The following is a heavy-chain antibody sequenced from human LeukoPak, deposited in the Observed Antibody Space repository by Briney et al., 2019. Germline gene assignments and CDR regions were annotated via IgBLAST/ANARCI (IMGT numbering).Heavy chain of an antibody. CDR2: IKEDGSEK. CDR3: ARIYLKLASAS. CDR1: GFTFTSYW. D-gene: IGHD3-10*01. J-gene: IGHJ5*02. V-gene: IGHV3-7*01. Sequence: PGGSLRLSCAASGFTFTSYWMSWVRQAPGKGPEWVTNIKEDGSEKYYVDSVKGRFTISRDNAKNSVSLQMNSLRAEDTAVYYCARIYLKLASASWGQGTLVTVSS.